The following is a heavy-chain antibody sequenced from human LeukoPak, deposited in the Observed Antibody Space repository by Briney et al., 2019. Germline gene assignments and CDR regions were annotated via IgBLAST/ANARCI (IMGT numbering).Heavy chain of an antibody. Sequence: GDSVKVSCKASGYTFTGFYMHWVRQAPGQGLEWMGWMNPNTGVTNHAQQFQGRVTMTRDTSISTAYMGLSRLRSDDTAVYYCVRDRGAEQQLSSWFDPWGQGTLVTVSS. CDR2: MNPNTGVT. J-gene: IGHJ5*02. CDR1: GYTFTGFY. D-gene: IGHD6-13*01. V-gene: IGHV1-2*02. CDR3: VRDRGAEQQLSSWFDP.